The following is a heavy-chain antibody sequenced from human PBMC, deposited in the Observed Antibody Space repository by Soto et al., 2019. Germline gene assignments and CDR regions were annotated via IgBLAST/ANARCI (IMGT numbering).Heavy chain of an antibody. D-gene: IGHD1-1*01. V-gene: IGHV3-11*06. CDR2: ISTRSTYT. CDR3: ARDLAWKRWQVGRYYYGMDV. J-gene: IGHJ6*02. Sequence: QVLLVESGGGLVKAGGSLRLSCAASGFIFSDYYMSWVRQTPGKGLEWISYISTRSTYTNYADSVKGRFTISRDNTKNSLYLQMDSLRVEDTAVYYCARDLAWKRWQVGRYYYGMDVWGQGTTVTVSS. CDR1: GFIFSDYY.